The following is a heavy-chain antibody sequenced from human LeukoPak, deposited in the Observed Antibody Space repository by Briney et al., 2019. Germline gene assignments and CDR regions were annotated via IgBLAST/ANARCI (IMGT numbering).Heavy chain of an antibody. Sequence: PGASLRLSCAASGFTFSSYAMTWVRQAPGKELEWVSGISGSGGSTYYADSVKGRFTISRDNSKNTLYLQMNSLRAEDTAVYYCAKGLTIFGWGQGTLVTVSS. V-gene: IGHV3-23*01. J-gene: IGHJ4*02. CDR2: ISGSGGST. D-gene: IGHD3-3*01. CDR3: AKGLTIFG. CDR1: GFTFSSYA.